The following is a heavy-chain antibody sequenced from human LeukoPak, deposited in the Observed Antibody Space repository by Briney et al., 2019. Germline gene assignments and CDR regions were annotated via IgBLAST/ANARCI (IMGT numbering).Heavy chain of an antibody. CDR1: GFTFSSYG. CDR3: AKASSPLLWFGELFPWFDP. J-gene: IGHJ5*02. Sequence: GGSLRLSCAASGFTFSSYGMHWVRQAPGKGLEWVAVISYDGSNKYYADSVKGRFTISRDNSKNTLYLQMNSLRAEDTAVYYCAKASSPLLWFGELFPWFDPWGQGTLVTVSS. D-gene: IGHD3-10*01. CDR2: ISYDGSNK. V-gene: IGHV3-30*18.